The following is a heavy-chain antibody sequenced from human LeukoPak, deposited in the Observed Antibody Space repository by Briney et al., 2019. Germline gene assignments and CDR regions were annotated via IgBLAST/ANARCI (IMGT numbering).Heavy chain of an antibody. CDR2: ILGSGGST. CDR1: GFTFSNYA. CDR3: AKWGDYDVLTGYYVPDY. Sequence: GGSLRLSCAASGFTFSNYAMSWVRQAPGKGLEWVSAILGSGGSTYYADSVKGRFTVPRDNSKSTLYLQMNGLRAEDTALYYCAKWGDYDVLTGYYVPDYWGQGTLVTVSS. J-gene: IGHJ4*02. V-gene: IGHV3-23*01. D-gene: IGHD3-9*01.